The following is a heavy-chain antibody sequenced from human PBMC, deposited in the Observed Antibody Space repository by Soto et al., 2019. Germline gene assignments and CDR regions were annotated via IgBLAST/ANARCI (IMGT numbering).Heavy chain of an antibody. J-gene: IGHJ6*03. V-gene: IGHV2-26*01. Sequence: ESGPTLVNPTETLTLTCTVSGFSLSNARMGVSWIRQPPGKALEWLAHIFSNDEKSYSTSLKSRLTISKDTSKSQVVLTMTNMDPVDTATYYCARRNIVVVPAAIDSYYYYYMDVWGKGTTVTVSS. D-gene: IGHD2-2*02. CDR2: IFSNDEK. CDR1: GFSLSNARMG. CDR3: ARRNIVVVPAAIDSYYYYYMDV.